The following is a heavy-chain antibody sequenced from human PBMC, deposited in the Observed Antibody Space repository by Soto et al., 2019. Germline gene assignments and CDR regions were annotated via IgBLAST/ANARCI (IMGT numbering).Heavy chain of an antibody. Sequence: PGGSLRLSCTGSGFPFSAYNMNWVRQVPGKGPEWISSITSKTGQIYYAESVKGRFTISRDNAKNSLYLEMNRLGAEDTAVYFCAKPLSPFSSSYIDYWAQGTLVTVSS. CDR2: ITSKTGQI. CDR1: GFPFSAYN. V-gene: IGHV3-21*06. CDR3: AKPLSPFSSSYIDY. J-gene: IGHJ4*02. D-gene: IGHD3-22*01.